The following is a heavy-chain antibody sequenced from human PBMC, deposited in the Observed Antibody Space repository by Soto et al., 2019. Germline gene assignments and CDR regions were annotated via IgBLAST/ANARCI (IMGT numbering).Heavy chain of an antibody. J-gene: IGHJ4*02. CDR2: ISDSGVT. D-gene: IGHD5-12*01. V-gene: IGHV4-59*01. CDR3: AAGGGLPRYY. Sequence: SETLSLTCTVSGCSISSYYWSWIRQPPGKGLEWIGYISDSGVTNYDPSHKSRVTISVDMSKNQFSLRLNSVTPADTAVYYCAAGGGLPRYYWGQGTLVTVSS. CDR1: GCSISSYY.